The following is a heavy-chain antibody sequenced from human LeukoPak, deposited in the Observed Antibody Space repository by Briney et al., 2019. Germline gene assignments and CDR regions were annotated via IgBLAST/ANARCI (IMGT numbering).Heavy chain of an antibody. D-gene: IGHD4-17*01. V-gene: IGHV3-30*02. CDR2: IRYDGSNT. CDR1: GYTFSSYG. CDR3: AENTGIDY. Sequence: GGSLRLSCAASGYTFSSYGMHWVRQAPGKGLEWVAFIRYDGSNTYYADSVKGRFTISRDTSKNTLYLQLNSLRAEDTAVYYCAENTGIDYWGQGTLVTVSS. J-gene: IGHJ4*02.